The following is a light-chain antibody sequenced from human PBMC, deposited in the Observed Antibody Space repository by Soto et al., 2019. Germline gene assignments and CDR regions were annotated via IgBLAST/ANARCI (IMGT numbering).Light chain of an antibody. CDR1: SSDVGGYNY. Sequence: QSVLTQPASVSGSPGQSITISCTGTSSDVGGYNYVSWYQQHPGKAPKLMIYDVGDRPSGVSNRFSGSKSGNTASLTISGLQAEDEADYYCSSYTSSSTYVLGTGTKV. J-gene: IGLJ1*01. CDR2: DVG. V-gene: IGLV2-14*01. CDR3: SSYTSSSTYV.